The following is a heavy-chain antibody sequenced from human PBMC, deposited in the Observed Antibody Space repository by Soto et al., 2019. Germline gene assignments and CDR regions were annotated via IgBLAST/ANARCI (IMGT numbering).Heavy chain of an antibody. Sequence: GGSLRLSCTASGFTFGDYAMSWVRQAPGKGLEWVGFIRSKAYGGTTEYAASVKGRFTISRDDSKSIAYLQMNSLKAEDTAVYYCTRDGHYYDSSGYYPSDAFDTWGQGTMVTVS. CDR2: IRSKAYGGTT. CDR3: TRDGHYYDSSGYYPSDAFDT. D-gene: IGHD3-22*01. CDR1: GFTFGDYA. V-gene: IGHV3-49*04. J-gene: IGHJ3*02.